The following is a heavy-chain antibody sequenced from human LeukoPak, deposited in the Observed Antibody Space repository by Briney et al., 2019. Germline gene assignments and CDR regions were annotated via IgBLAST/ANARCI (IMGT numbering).Heavy chain of an antibody. Sequence: SETLSLTCAVSGGSISSSNWWSWVRQPPGKGLEWIGEIYHSGSTNYNPSLKSRVTISVDKSKNQFSLKLSSVTAADTAVYYCASRLLYSSTNWFDPWGQGTLVTVSS. V-gene: IGHV4-4*02. CDR1: GGSISSSNW. CDR3: ASRLLYSSTNWFDP. J-gene: IGHJ5*02. CDR2: IYHSGST. D-gene: IGHD6-13*01.